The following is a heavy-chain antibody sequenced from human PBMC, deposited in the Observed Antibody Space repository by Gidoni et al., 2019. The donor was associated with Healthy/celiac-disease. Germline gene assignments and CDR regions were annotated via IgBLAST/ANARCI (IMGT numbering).Heavy chain of an antibody. CDR3: ARRRGTGTQYYYYGMDV. CDR1: GGSLSISCYY. Sequence: QLQPQEYGPGLVKPSDTLSLICTVSGGSLSISCYYWGWIRQPPGKGLEWIGSIYYSGSTYYNPSLKSRVTISVDTSKNQFSLKLSSVTAADTAVYYCARRRGTGTQYYYYGMDVWGQGTTVTVSS. J-gene: IGHJ6*02. V-gene: IGHV4-39*01. D-gene: IGHD1-1*01. CDR2: IYYSGST.